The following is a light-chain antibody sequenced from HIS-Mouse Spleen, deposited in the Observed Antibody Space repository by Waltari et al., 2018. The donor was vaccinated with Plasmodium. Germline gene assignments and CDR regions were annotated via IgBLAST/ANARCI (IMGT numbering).Light chain of an antibody. CDR3: MIWHSSAWV. CDR2: YKSDSDK. J-gene: IGLJ3*02. Sequence: QAVLTQPSSLSASPGASARLTCTLRSGINVGTYSIYWCQQKPGSPPQYRLRYKSDSDKQQGSGVPIRFSGSKDASANAGILLISGLQSEDEADYYCMIWHSSAWVFGGGTKLTVL. V-gene: IGLV5-45*03. CDR1: SGINVGTYS.